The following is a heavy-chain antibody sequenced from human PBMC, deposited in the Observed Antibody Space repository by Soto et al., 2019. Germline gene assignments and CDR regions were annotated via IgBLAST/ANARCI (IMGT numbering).Heavy chain of an antibody. CDR1: GGSINSNSYF. CDR3: ARHVKYCSSINCSPLPDWFDP. CDR2: IYYSGST. J-gene: IGHJ5*02. D-gene: IGHD2-2*01. V-gene: IGHV4-39*01. Sequence: QLQLQESGPGLVKPSETLSLTCTVSGGSINSNSYFWGWIRQPPGKGLEWIGSIYYSGSTYYNPSLKSRVTTFVDMSNNQFSLKLSSVTAADTAVYYCARHVKYCSSINCSPLPDWFDPWGQGTLVTVSS.